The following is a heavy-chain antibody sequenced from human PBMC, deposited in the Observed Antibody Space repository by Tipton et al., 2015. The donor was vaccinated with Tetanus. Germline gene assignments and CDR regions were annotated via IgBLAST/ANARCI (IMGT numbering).Heavy chain of an antibody. Sequence: QSGPEVKKPGASVKVSCKASGYTFTGYYMHWVRQAPGQGLEWMGRINPNSGGTNYAQKFQGRVTMTRDTSISTAYMELSRLRSDDTAVYYCARRRVRYYGMDVWGQGTTVTVSS. CDR3: ARRRVRYYGMDV. D-gene: IGHD3-22*01. CDR1: GYTFTGYY. CDR2: INPNSGGT. J-gene: IGHJ6*02. V-gene: IGHV1-2*06.